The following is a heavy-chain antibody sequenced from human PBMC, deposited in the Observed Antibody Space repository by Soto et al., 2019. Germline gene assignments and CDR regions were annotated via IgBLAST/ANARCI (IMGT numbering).Heavy chain of an antibody. CDR1: GFTFSSYA. CDR2: ISGSGGST. V-gene: IGHV3-23*01. Sequence: GGSLRLSCAASGFTFSSYAMSWVRQAPGKGLEWVSAISGSGGSTYYADSVKGRFTISRDNSKNTLYLQMNSLRAEDTAVYYCAKGKHRYYDSSGYKFHNWFDPWGQGTLVTVS. J-gene: IGHJ5*02. CDR3: AKGKHRYYDSSGYKFHNWFDP. D-gene: IGHD3-22*01.